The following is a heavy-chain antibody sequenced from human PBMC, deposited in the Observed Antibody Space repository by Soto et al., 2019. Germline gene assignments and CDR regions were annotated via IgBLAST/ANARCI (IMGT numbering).Heavy chain of an antibody. CDR2: IWYDGSNK. V-gene: IGHV3-33*01. J-gene: IGHJ6*02. CDR1: GFTFSSYG. Sequence: PGGSLRLSCAASGFTFSSYGMHWVRQAPGKGLEWVAVIWYDGSNKYYAGSVKGRFTISRDNSKNTLYLQMNSLRAEDTAVYYCARDSRGYSYGYGMDVWGQGTTVTVSS. D-gene: IGHD5-18*01. CDR3: ARDSRGYSYGYGMDV.